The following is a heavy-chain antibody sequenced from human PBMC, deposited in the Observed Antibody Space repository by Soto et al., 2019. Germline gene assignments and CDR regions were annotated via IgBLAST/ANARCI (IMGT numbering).Heavy chain of an antibody. V-gene: IGHV3-23*01. D-gene: IGHD6-13*01. CDR1: GFTFSSYA. CDR2: ISGSGGST. CDR3: AKDALAAWVYIDY. J-gene: IGHJ4*02. Sequence: EVQLLESGGGLVQPGGSLRLSCAASGFTFSSYAMSWVRQAPGKGLEWVSAISGSGGSTYYEYSVKGGFTISRDNSKNTLYLQMNSLRAEDTAVYYCAKDALAAWVYIDYWGQGTLVTVSS.